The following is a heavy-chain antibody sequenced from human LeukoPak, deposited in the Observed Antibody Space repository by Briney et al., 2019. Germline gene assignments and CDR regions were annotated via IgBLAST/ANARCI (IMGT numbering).Heavy chain of an antibody. CDR1: GGSISSSSYY. V-gene: IGHV4-39*01. Sequence: SETLSLTCTVSGGSISSSSYYWGWIRQPPGKGLEWIGSIYYSGSTYYNPSLKSRVAISVDTSKNQFSLKLSSVTAADTAVYYCARLHTTMVRVVHYFDYWGQGTLVTVSS. D-gene: IGHD3-10*01. J-gene: IGHJ4*02. CDR2: IYYSGST. CDR3: ARLHTTMVRVVHYFDY.